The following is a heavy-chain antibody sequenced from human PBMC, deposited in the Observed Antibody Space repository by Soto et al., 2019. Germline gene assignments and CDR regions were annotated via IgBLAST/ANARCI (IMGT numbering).Heavy chain of an antibody. V-gene: IGHV1-69*04. CDR2: IIPTHGRV. D-gene: IGHD4-4*01. CDR1: GDTFRSNG. CDR3: ARDGGVTGMTTILDS. Sequence: QVQLVQSGTEVTKPGSSVQVSCKVSGDTFRSNGISGLRQVPGKGLAWMGGIIPTHGRVNYALKFLERLTITADKSTSTSYMELSGLRPEDTGVYYCARDGGVTGMTTILDSWGQGTVVTVSP. J-gene: IGHJ5*01.